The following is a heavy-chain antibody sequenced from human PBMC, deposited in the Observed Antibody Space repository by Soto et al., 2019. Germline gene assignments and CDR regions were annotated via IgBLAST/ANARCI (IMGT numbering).Heavy chain of an antibody. CDR1: GYTFTDYY. J-gene: IGHJ4*02. D-gene: IGHD6-13*01. Sequence: ASVKVSCKASGYTFTDYYIQWVRQAPGQGLEWMGWINPNSGGTNYAQKFQGRVTMTRDTSISTAYMELSRLRSDDTAVYYCARDPYSSSWYTPPCFDYWGQGTLVTVSS. CDR2: INPNSGGT. CDR3: ARDPYSSSWYTPPCFDY. V-gene: IGHV1-2*02.